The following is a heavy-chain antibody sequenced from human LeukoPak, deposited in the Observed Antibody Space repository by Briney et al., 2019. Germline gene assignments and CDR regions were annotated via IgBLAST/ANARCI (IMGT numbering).Heavy chain of an antibody. J-gene: IGHJ5*02. V-gene: IGHV4-59*08. D-gene: IGHD4-17*01. CDR1: GGSISSYY. CDR2: IYYSGST. CDR3: ASSSDYGDYYWFDP. Sequence: SETLSLTCTVSGGSISSYYWSWIRQPPGKGLEWIGYIYYSGSTNYNPSLKSRVTISVDTSKNQFSLKLSSVTAADTAVYYCASSSDYGDYYWFDPWDQGTLVTVSS.